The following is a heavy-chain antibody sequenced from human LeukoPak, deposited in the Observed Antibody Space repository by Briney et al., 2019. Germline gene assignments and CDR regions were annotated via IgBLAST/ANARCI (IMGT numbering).Heavy chain of an antibody. J-gene: IGHJ4*02. Sequence: GGSLRLSCGASVFPFSSYATQWVRQARGKGLEGGADISCYGSNKYCVDSVKGRFTISRDNSKTTLYLQMNSLRAEDTAVYYCVPEGFGEGLKGTMFDYWGQGTLVTVSS. V-gene: IGHV3-30*04. CDR1: VFPFSSYA. CDR3: VPEGFGEGLKGTMFDY. CDR2: ISCYGSNK. D-gene: IGHD3-10*01.